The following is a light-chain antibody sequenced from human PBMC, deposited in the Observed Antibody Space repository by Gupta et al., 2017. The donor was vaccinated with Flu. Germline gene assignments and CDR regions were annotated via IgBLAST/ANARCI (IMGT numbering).Light chain of an antibody. CDR3: QKNGY. J-gene: IGKJ4*01. Sequence: DIQVTQSPSYLSASVGDTVTITCRATQGLTGYLGWYQQKPGKAPRLLIYAASTLQSGVPSRFSGSGSGTEATRTSTSMQPDDFETYYCQKNGYFGGGTKVEIK. V-gene: IGKV1-9*01. CDR1: QGLTGY. CDR2: AAS.